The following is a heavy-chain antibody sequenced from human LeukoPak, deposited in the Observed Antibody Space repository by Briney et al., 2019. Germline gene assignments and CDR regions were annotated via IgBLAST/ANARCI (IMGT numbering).Heavy chain of an antibody. D-gene: IGHD6-19*01. CDR1: GFTFSGYA. Sequence: GGSLRLSCAASGFTFSGYAMHWVRQAPGKGLEYVSAISSNGGSTYYANSVKGRFTISRDNSKNTLYLQMGSLRAEDMAVYYCARELPGIAVAGKGGYFDYWGQGTLVTVSS. CDR3: ARELPGIAVAGKGGYFDY. V-gene: IGHV3-64*01. CDR2: ISSNGGST. J-gene: IGHJ4*02.